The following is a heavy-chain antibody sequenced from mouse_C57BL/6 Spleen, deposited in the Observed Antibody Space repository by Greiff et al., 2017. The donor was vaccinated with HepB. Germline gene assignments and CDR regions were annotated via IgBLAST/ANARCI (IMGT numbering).Heavy chain of an antibody. J-gene: IGHJ2*01. CDR3: ARNSNFCFDY. CDR2: ISSGSSTI. CDR1: GFTFSDYG. Sequence: EVKLVESGGGLVKPGGSLKLSCAASGFTFSDYGMHWVRQAPEKGLEWVAYISSGSSTIYYADTVKGRFTISRDNAKNTLFLQMTSLRSEDTAMYYCARNSNFCFDYWGQGTTLTVSS. V-gene: IGHV5-17*01. D-gene: IGHD2-5*01.